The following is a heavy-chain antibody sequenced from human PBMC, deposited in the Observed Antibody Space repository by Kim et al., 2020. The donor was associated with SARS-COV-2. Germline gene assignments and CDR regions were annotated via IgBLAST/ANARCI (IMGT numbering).Heavy chain of an antibody. J-gene: IGHJ4*02. D-gene: IGHD4-17*01. CDR1: GFTFSTYT. V-gene: IGHV3-64D*06. Sequence: GGSLRLSCSASGFTFSTYTMHWVRQAPGKGPEYVSGLTSNGGSAYYADSVKGRFTISRDNSKNMLSLQMSSLRAEDTAVYYCVRPTTVRSPDVYWGQGTLVTVSS. CDR3: VRPTTVRSPDVY. CDR2: LTSNGGSA.